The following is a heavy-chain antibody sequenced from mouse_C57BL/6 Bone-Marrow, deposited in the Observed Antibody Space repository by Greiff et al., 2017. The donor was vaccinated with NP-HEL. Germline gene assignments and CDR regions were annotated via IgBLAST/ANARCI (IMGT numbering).Heavy chain of an antibody. CDR2: INPNNGGT. D-gene: IGHD2-3*01. Sequence: EVQLQQSGPELVKPGASVKIPCKASGYTFTDYNMDWVKQSHGKSLEWIGDINPNNGGTIYNQKFKGKATLTVDKSSSTAYMELRSLTSEDTAVYYCARRDGYPYYYAMDYWGQGTSVTVSS. V-gene: IGHV1-18*01. J-gene: IGHJ4*01. CDR3: ARRDGYPYYYAMDY. CDR1: GYTFTDYN.